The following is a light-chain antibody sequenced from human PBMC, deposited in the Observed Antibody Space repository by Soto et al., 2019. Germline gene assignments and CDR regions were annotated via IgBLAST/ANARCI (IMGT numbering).Light chain of an antibody. CDR2: GSS. CDR3: QQNDFIPWT. Sequence: DVQMTQSPSSLSASVGDRVSITCRASQNIRTYLNWYQQTPGKDPKLLIYGSSHLQSGVPPRFSGTGSGTDFTLIISSRQPEDFATYFCQQNDFIPWTFGQGTKV. V-gene: IGKV1-39*01. J-gene: IGKJ1*01. CDR1: QNIRTY.